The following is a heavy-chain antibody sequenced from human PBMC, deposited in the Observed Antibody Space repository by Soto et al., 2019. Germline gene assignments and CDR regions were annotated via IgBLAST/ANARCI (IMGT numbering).Heavy chain of an antibody. V-gene: IGHV6-1*01. CDR1: GDSVSSSSVT. CDR3: VRLIGNSWLDF. Sequence: PSQTLPLTCAISGDSVSSSSVTWNWIRXSPSRGLEWLGRTYYRSKWYNDYAESVKSRITINPDTSKNQFSLHLNSVTPEDTAVYYCVRLIGNSWLDFWGQGTLVTV. J-gene: IGHJ5*01. D-gene: IGHD1-26*01. CDR2: TYYRSKWYN.